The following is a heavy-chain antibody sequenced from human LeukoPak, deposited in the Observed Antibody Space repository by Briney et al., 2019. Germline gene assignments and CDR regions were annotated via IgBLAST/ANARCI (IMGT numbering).Heavy chain of an antibody. Sequence: GGSLRLSCAASGMTFSNHWMHWVRQAPGKGLVWVSLIKTDGRTTIYADSVKGRSTISRDNGKSTLYLHMNSLRAEDTAIYYCTTGPSYGYEWWGQGTVVTVSS. J-gene: IGHJ4*02. CDR2: IKTDGRTT. CDR1: GMTFSNHW. D-gene: IGHD3-16*01. CDR3: TTGPSYGYEW. V-gene: IGHV3-74*01.